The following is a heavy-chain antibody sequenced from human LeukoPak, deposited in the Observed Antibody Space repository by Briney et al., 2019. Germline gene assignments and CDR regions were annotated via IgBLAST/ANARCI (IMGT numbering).Heavy chain of an antibody. V-gene: IGHV4-39*07. Sequence: SETLSLTCTVSGGSISSSSYYWGWIRQPPGKGLEWIGSIYYSGSTYYNPSLKSRVTISVDTSKNQFSLKLSSVTAADTAVYYCARDEAEASVRDYFDYWGQGTLVTVSS. CDR1: GGSISSSSYY. CDR2: IYYSGST. CDR3: ARDEAEASVRDYFDY. J-gene: IGHJ4*02. D-gene: IGHD2-2*01.